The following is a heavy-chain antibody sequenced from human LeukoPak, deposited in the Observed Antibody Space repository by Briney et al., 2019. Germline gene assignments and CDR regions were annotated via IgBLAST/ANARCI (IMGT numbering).Heavy chain of an antibody. Sequence: GGSLRLSCAASGFTFSSYGMHWVRQAPGKGLEWVAVIWYDGSNKYYADSVKGRFTISRDNSKNTLYLQMNSLRAEDTAVYYCARGGGYGYGGYFDYWGQGTLVTVSS. CDR2: IWYDGSNK. CDR1: GFTFSSYG. D-gene: IGHD5-18*01. V-gene: IGHV3-33*01. J-gene: IGHJ4*02. CDR3: ARGGGYGYGGYFDY.